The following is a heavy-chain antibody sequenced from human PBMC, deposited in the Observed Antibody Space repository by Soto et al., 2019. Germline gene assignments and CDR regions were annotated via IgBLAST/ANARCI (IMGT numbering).Heavy chain of an antibody. Sequence: ASVKVSCKASGYTFTGYYMHWVRQAPGQGLEWMGWINPNSGGTNYAQKFQGWVTMTRDTSISTAYMELSRLRSDDTAVYYCARGLIVGPYGMDVWGQGTTVTVSS. D-gene: IGHD1-26*01. CDR3: ARGLIVGPYGMDV. CDR1: GYTFTGYY. V-gene: IGHV1-2*04. CDR2: INPNSGGT. J-gene: IGHJ6*01.